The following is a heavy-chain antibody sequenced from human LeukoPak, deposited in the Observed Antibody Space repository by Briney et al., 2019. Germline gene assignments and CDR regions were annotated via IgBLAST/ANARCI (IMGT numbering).Heavy chain of an antibody. CDR3: ASGSPYYCSSTSCYGPISAFGY. CDR1: GGSFSGYY. V-gene: IGHV4-34*01. Sequence: SETLSLTCAVYGGSFSGYYWSWIRQPPGKGLEWIGEINHSGSTNYNPSLKSRVTISVDTSKNQFSLKLSSVTAADTAVYYRASGSPYYCSSTSCYGPISAFGYWGQGTLVTVSS. CDR2: INHSGST. D-gene: IGHD2-2*01. J-gene: IGHJ4*02.